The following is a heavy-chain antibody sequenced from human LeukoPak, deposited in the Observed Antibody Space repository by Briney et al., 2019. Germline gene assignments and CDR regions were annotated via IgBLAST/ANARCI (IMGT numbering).Heavy chain of an antibody. CDR1: GGSISSSSYY. CDR3: ARSRNHGYDYVWGSYRYGWYFDL. V-gene: IGHV4-39*01. Sequence: PSETLSLTCTVSGGSISSSSYYWGWIRQPPGKGLEWIGSIYYSGSTYYNPSLKSRVTISVDTSKNQFSLKLSSVTAADTAVYYCARSRNHGYDYVWGSYRYGWYFDLWGRGTLVTVSS. J-gene: IGHJ2*01. D-gene: IGHD3-16*02. CDR2: IYYSGST.